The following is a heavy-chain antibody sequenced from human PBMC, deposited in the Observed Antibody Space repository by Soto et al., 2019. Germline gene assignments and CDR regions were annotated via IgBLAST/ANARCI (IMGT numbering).Heavy chain of an antibody. CDR2: IYYSGST. V-gene: IGHV4-39*01. J-gene: IGHJ6*02. Sequence: SETLSLTCTVSGGSISSSSYYWGWIRQPPGKGLEWIGSIYYSGSTYYNPSLKSRVTIYVDTSKNQFSLKLSSVTAADTAVYYCASIDCSGGGCPLGVWGQGTTVTVSS. D-gene: IGHD2-15*01. CDR1: GGSISSSSYY. CDR3: ASIDCSGGGCPLGV.